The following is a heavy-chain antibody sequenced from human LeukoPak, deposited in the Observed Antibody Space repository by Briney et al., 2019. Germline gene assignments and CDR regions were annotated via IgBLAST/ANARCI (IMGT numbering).Heavy chain of an antibody. J-gene: IGHJ5*02. D-gene: IGHD3-10*01. CDR3: ARWGGVRGVITRWFDP. Sequence: SETLSLTCTVSGGSISSYYWSWIRQPPGKGLEWIGYIYYSGSTNYNPSLKSRVTISVDTSKNQFSLKLSSVTAADTAVYYCARWGGVRGVITRWFDPWGQGTLVTVSS. CDR1: GGSISSYY. V-gene: IGHV4-59*01. CDR2: IYYSGST.